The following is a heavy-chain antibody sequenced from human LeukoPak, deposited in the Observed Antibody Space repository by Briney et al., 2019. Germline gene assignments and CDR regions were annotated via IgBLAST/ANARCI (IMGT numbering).Heavy chain of an antibody. D-gene: IGHD2-15*01. CDR3: AKARDCSGGSCYQFNRFDP. CDR2: IYYSGST. V-gene: IGHV4-31*03. J-gene: IGHJ5*02. CDR1: GGSISSGAYY. Sequence: SETLSLTCTVSGGSISSGAYYWSWIRQHPGKGLEWIGYIYYSGSTYHNPSLKSRVSISVDTSENQFSLRLSSVTAADTAVYYCAKARDCSGGSCYQFNRFDPWGQGTLVTVSS.